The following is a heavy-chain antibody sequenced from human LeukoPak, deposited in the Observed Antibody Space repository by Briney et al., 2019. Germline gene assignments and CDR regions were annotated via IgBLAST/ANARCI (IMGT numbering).Heavy chain of an antibody. CDR2: IYSGGST. J-gene: IGHJ4*02. V-gene: IGHV3-53*01. CDR1: GFTVSSNY. CDR3: ARHSYGDYVFDY. D-gene: IGHD4-17*01. Sequence: GGSLRLSCAASGFTVSSNYMSWVRQAPGKGLEWVSVIYSGGSTYYADSVKGRFTISRDNSKNTLYLQMNSLRAEDTAVYYRARHSYGDYVFDYWGQGTLVTVSS.